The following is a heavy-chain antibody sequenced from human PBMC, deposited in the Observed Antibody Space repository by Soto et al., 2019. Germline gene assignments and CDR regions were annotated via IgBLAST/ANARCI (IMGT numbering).Heavy chain of an antibody. CDR1: GDSFSNYA. Sequence: QVQLVQSGAEVKKPGSSVKVSCRASGDSFSNYAVNWLRQAPGRGLELMGGLIPVFGTSNYAEKFQGRLTISAEESTSTAYRELSSLTSEDTAVYYCARAGRTGFYGIDVWGQGTTVSVSS. CDR3: ARAGRTGFYGIDV. CDR2: LIPVFGTS. V-gene: IGHV1-69*01. J-gene: IGHJ6*02.